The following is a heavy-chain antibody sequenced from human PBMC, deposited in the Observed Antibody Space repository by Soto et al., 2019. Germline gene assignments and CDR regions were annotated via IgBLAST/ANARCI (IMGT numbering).Heavy chain of an antibody. V-gene: IGHV5-10-1*01. D-gene: IGHD3-10*01. CDR3: ARHSRSFGESYYYYGMDV. CDR1: GYSFTSYW. Sequence: GESLKISCKGSGYSFTSYWISWVRQMPGKGLEWMGRIDPSDSYTNYSPSFQGYVTISADKSISTAYLQWSSLKASDTAMYYCARHSRSFGESYYYYGMDVWGQGTTVTVSS. J-gene: IGHJ6*02. CDR2: IDPSDSYT.